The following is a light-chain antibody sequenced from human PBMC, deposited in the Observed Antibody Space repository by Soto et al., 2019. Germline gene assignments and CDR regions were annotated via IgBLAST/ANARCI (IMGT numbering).Light chain of an antibody. CDR1: SSDVGGYDY. Sequence: QSALTQPASVSGSPGQSIIISCTGTSSDVGGYDYVSWYQQNPGKAPKLMIYDVSNRPSGVSNRFSGSKSGNTASLTISGLQAEDEADYYCSSYTSSSTLVVFGGGTQLTVL. CDR2: DVS. J-gene: IGLJ2*01. V-gene: IGLV2-14*01. CDR3: SSYTSSSTLVV.